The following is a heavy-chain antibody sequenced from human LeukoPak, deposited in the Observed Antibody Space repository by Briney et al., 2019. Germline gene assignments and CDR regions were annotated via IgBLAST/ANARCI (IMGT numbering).Heavy chain of an antibody. CDR1: GGSFSDYY. D-gene: IGHD5-12*01. J-gene: IGHJ4*02. Sequence: SETLSLTCAVYGGSFSDYYWSWIRQPPGKGLEWIGEINHSGSTNYNPSLKSRVTISVDTSKNQFSLKLSSVTAADTAVYYCARGPSGYHNTGGQGTLVTVSS. CDR2: INHSGST. V-gene: IGHV4-34*01. CDR3: ARGPSGYHNT.